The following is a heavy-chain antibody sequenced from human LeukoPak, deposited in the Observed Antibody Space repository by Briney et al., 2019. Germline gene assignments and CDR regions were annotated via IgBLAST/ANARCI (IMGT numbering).Heavy chain of an antibody. CDR1: GFTFSSHG. Sequence: GGTLRLSCAASGFTFSSHGMNWVRQAPGKGLEWVSGISPSGGITYYADSVKGRFTISGDNSKNTLYLQMNSLRAEDTAVYYCAKSGLNRFDYWGQGTLVSVSS. CDR2: ISPSGGIT. D-gene: IGHD2-15*01. J-gene: IGHJ4*02. CDR3: AKSGLNRFDY. V-gene: IGHV3-23*01.